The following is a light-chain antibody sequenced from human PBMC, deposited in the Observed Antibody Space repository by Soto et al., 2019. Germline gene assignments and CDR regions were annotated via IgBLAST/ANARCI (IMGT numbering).Light chain of an antibody. Sequence: EIVLTQSPATLSLSPGERATLSCRASQSVSSYLAWYQQKPGQAPRLLIYDASNRATGIPARFSGSGSGRDFTLTISSLEPEDVAVYYCQQRSNWPGTFGGGTKVEIK. CDR1: QSVSSY. J-gene: IGKJ4*01. V-gene: IGKV3-11*02. CDR3: QQRSNWPGT. CDR2: DAS.